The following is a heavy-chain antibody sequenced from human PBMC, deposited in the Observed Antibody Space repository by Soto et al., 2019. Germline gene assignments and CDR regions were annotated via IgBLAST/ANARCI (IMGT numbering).Heavy chain of an antibody. CDR1: GYSFKYYG. Sequence: QVQLVQSGAELRNPGASVKVSCEASGYSFKYYGINWVRQAPGQGLEWMAWINPNNGNRNYAQKXEHSIAXXTATSTNTVYMELRSLKFDDTAIYYCARDRLRGYDNSGFYSWGQGTLVIVSS. V-gene: IGHV1-18*01. J-gene: IGHJ4*02. D-gene: IGHD3-22*01. CDR2: INPNNGNR. CDR3: ARDRLRGYDNSGFYS.